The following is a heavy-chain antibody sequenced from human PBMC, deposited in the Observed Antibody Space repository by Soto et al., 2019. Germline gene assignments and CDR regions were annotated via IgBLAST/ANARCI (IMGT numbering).Heavy chain of an antibody. J-gene: IGHJ4*02. V-gene: IGHV4-34*01. CDR2: INHSGST. Sequence: PSETLSLTCAVYGGSFSGYYWSWIRQPPGMGLEWIGEINHSGSTNYNPSLKSRVTISVDTSKNQFSLKLSSVTAADTAVYYCARGRYGSGSYYRYYFDYWGQGTLVTVSS. D-gene: IGHD3-10*01. CDR1: GGSFSGYY. CDR3: ARGRYGSGSYYRYYFDY.